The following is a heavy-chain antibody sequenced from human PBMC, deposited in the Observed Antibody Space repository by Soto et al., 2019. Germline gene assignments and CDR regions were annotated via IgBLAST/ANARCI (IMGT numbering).Heavy chain of an antibody. CDR1: GYSFTSYW. CDR3: ARHKTGTLHYFDP. CDR2: IYPGDSDT. V-gene: IGHV5-51*01. J-gene: IGHJ5*02. D-gene: IGHD1-7*01. Sequence: GESLKISCKCSGYSFTSYWIACVRQMPGKGLEWMGIIYPGDSDTRYSPSFQGQVTISADKSVSTASLPWSSLQASATAMYHSARHKTGTLHYFDPWRQGTLVTTSS.